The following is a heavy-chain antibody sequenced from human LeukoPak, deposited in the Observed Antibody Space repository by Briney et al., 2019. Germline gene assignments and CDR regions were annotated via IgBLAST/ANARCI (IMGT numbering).Heavy chain of an antibody. J-gene: IGHJ5*02. CDR2: IRYDGSNK. D-gene: IGHD1-14*01. Sequence: GGSLRLSCVAAGFTFSTYEMNWVRQAPGKGLEWVAFIRYDGSNKYYADSVKGRFTISRDNSKNTLYLQMNSLRAEDTAVYYCAKDTTPPKAGLDPWGQGTLVTVSS. V-gene: IGHV3-30*02. CDR3: AKDTTPPKAGLDP. CDR1: GFTFSTYE.